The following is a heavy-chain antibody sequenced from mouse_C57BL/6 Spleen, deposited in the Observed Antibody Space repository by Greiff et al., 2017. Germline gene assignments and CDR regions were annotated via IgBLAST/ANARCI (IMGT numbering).Heavy chain of an antibody. CDR2: INPNNGGT. Sequence: EVKLVESGPELVKPGASVKISCKASGYTFTDYYMNWVKQSHGKSLEWIGDINPNNGGTSYNQKFKGKATLTVDKSSSTAYMELRSLTSEDSAVYYCAGYGSSSAWFAYWGQGTLVTVSA. D-gene: IGHD1-1*01. J-gene: IGHJ3*01. CDR3: AGYGSSSAWFAY. CDR1: GYTFTDYY. V-gene: IGHV1-26*01.